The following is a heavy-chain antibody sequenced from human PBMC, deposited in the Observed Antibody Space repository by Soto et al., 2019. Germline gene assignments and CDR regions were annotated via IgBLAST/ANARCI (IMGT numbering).Heavy chain of an antibody. D-gene: IGHD2-2*02. CDR3: ARDVSGDTPYYYYYCLDV. V-gene: IGHV3-21*01. J-gene: IGHJ6*02. Sequence: EVQLVESGGGLVKPGGSLRLSCAASGFTFSSYSMNWVRQAPGKGLEWVSSISSSSSYIYYADSVKGRFTISRDNAKNSLYRRRTSLRSEDTAVYYCARDVSGDTPYYYYYCLDVWGQGATVTVSS. CDR1: GFTFSSYS. CDR2: ISSSSSYI.